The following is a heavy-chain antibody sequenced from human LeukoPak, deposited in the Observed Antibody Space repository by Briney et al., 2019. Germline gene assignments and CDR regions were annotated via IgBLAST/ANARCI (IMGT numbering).Heavy chain of an antibody. CDR1: GFTFSSYS. Sequence: GGSLRLSCAASGFTFSSYSMNWVRQAPGRGLEWVSSISSSSSYIYYADSVKGRFTISRDNAKNSLYLLMNSLRAEDTALYYCAKGGGKFYYGSGSYPPGKYWGQGTLVTVSS. CDR3: AKGGGKFYYGSGSYPPGKY. D-gene: IGHD3-10*01. J-gene: IGHJ4*02. CDR2: ISSSSSYI. V-gene: IGHV3-21*04.